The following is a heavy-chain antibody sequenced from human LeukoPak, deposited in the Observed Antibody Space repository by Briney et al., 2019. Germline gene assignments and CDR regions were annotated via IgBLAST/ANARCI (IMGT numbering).Heavy chain of an antibody. D-gene: IGHD6-13*01. V-gene: IGHV1-46*01. CDR3: ARDHGPYSSSSSYYYYMDV. J-gene: IGHJ6*03. Sequence: ASVKVSCKASGYTFTSYYMHWVRQAPGQGLEWMGIINPSGGSTSYAQEFQGRVTMTRDMSTSTVYMELSSLRSEDTAVYYCARDHGPYSSSSSYYYYMDVWGKGTTVTVSS. CDR1: GYTFTSYY. CDR2: INPSGGST.